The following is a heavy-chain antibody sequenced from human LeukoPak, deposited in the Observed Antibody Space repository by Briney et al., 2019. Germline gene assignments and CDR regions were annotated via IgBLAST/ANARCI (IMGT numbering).Heavy chain of an antibody. V-gene: IGHV3-48*01. CDR1: GFAFSSYS. D-gene: IGHD3-10*01. Sequence: GGSLRLSCAASGFAFSSYSMNWVRQAPGKGLEWLSYITGGSTTITKYADSVKGRFTISRDNAKNSLDLQMNSLRVEDTGIYYCVKVAKYYYGSETYYFFEHWGQGTPVTASS. CDR3: VKVAKYYYGSETYYFFEH. CDR2: ITGGSTTIT. J-gene: IGHJ4*02.